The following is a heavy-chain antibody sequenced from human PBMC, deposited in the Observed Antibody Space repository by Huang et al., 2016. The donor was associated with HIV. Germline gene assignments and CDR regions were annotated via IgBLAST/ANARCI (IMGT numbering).Heavy chain of an antibody. CDR2: FDPEIGET. CDR1: EYTLTELS. Sequence: QVQLVQSRAEVKKPGASVKVSCKVSEYTLTELSIHWVRQPPGKGLEWMGGFDPEIGETIYAQKFQGRVTMTEDTSTATAFMELSGLRPEDTAVYYCATGFDVFFDFWGQGTLVTVSS. CDR3: ATGFDVFFDF. D-gene: IGHD3-9*01. V-gene: IGHV1-24*01. J-gene: IGHJ4*02.